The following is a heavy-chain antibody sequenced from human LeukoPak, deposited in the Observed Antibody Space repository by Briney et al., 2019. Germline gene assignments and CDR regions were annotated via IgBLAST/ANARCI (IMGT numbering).Heavy chain of an antibody. Sequence: GGSLRLSCAASGFTFSSYWVSWVRQAPGKGLEWVANIKQDGSEKYYVDSVKGRFTISRDNAKNSLYLQMNSLRAEDTAVYYCARARGRIMITFGGVIAPDYWGQGTLVTVSS. V-gene: IGHV3-7*01. CDR2: IKQDGSEK. J-gene: IGHJ4*02. CDR1: GFTFSSYW. D-gene: IGHD3-16*02. CDR3: ARARGRIMITFGGVIAPDY.